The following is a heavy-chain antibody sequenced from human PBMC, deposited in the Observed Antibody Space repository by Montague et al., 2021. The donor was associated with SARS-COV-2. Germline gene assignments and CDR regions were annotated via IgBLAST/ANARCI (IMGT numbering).Heavy chain of an antibody. Sequence: SETLSLTCAVYGGSFGDDHWSWIRQPPGKGLEWIGNISQSGSTNYNPSLKSRVTISVDTSKNQFSLKLTSVTAADTGLYFCARGHPSVSMIVVVFTSASYDFDYWGQGAQVTVSS. J-gene: IGHJ4*02. D-gene: IGHD3-22*01. CDR1: GGSFGDDH. CDR2: ISQSGST. CDR3: ARGHPSVSMIVVVFTSASYDFDY. V-gene: IGHV4-34*01.